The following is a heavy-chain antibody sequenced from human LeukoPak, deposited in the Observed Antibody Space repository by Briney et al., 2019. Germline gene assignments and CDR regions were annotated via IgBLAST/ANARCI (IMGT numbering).Heavy chain of an antibody. CDR3: AMTGTYYYDT. J-gene: IGHJ4*02. D-gene: IGHD3-22*01. CDR1: GFTFSDYY. Sequence: GGSLRLSCAASGFTFSDYYMTWIRQAPGKGLEWVSHISSGGRTIYYADSVKGRFTISRDNAKNSLYLQMNSLRAEDTAVYYCAMTGTYYYDTWGQGTLVTVSS. CDR2: ISSGGRTI. V-gene: IGHV3-11*01.